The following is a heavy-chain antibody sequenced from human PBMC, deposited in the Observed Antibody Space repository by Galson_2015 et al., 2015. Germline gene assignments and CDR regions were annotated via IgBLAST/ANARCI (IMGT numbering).Heavy chain of an antibody. Sequence: SLRLSCAASGFTFSSYDMHWVRQATGKGLEWVSAIGTAGDTYYPGSVKGRFTISRENAKNSLYLQMNSLRAGDTAVYYCARALGYSSRWGSWFDPWGQGTLVAVSS. J-gene: IGHJ5*02. CDR1: GFTFSSYD. CDR3: ARALGYSSRWGSWFDP. V-gene: IGHV3-13*01. CDR2: IGTAGDT. D-gene: IGHD6-13*01.